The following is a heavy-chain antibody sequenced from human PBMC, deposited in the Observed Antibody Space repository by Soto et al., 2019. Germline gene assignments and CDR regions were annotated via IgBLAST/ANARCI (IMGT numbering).Heavy chain of an antibody. CDR3: ARDEDI. J-gene: IGHJ6*02. CDR2: INTGNGDT. V-gene: IGHV1-3*04. Sequence: ASVKVSCKASGYTFTSYGMHWVRQAPGQGLGRMGWINTGNGDTRYSRKFQDRVTVTGDKSTLTAFMELGSLTFQDTAVYYCARDEDIWGQGTMVTVSS. CDR1: GYTFTSYG.